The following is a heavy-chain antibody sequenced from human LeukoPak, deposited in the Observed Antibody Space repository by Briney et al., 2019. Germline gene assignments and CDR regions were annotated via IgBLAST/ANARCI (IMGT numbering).Heavy chain of an antibody. CDR2: ISGSGGST. CDR1: GFTFSSYA. CDR3: AKERGALLWFGELLLNNWFDP. Sequence: QPGGSLRLSCAASGFTFSSYAMSWVRQAPGKGLEWVSAISGSGGSTYYADSVKGRFTISRDNSKNTLYLQMNSLRAEDTAVYYCAKERGALLWFGELLLNNWFDPWGQGTLVTVSS. V-gene: IGHV3-23*01. D-gene: IGHD3-10*01. J-gene: IGHJ5*02.